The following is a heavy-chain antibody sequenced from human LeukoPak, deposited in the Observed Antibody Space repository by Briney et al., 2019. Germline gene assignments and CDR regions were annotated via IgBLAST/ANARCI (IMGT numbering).Heavy chain of an antibody. V-gene: IGHV4-38-2*02. CDR2: FYQSGT. CDR1: GYSISSGYH. Sequence: SETLSLTCSISGYSISSGYHWAWIRQPPGEGLEWIGSFYQSGTYYNPSLKSRVTISADTSKNQFSLKLTSVTAADTAVYYCARDPHPGYGDYYYYFYMDVWGTGTTVTVSS. J-gene: IGHJ6*03. CDR3: ARDPHPGYGDYYYYFYMDV. D-gene: IGHD4-17*01.